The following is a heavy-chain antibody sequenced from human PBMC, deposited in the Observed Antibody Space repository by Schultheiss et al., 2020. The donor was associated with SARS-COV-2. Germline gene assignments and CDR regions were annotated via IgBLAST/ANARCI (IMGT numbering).Heavy chain of an antibody. CDR3: ASMYSSSWYGSYYYYGMDV. CDR1: GYTFTGYY. J-gene: IGHJ6*02. V-gene: IGHV1-69*13. CDR2: IIPIFGTA. Sequence: SVKVSCKASGYTFTGYYMHWVRQAPGQGLEWMGGIIPIFGTANYAQKFQGRVTITADESTSTAYMELSSLRSEDTAVYYCASMYSSSWYGSYYYYGMDVWGQGTTVTVSS. D-gene: IGHD6-13*01.